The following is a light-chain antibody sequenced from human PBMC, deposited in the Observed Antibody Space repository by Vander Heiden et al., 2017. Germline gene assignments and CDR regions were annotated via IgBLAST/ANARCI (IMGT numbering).Light chain of an antibody. Sequence: QSALTQPASVSGSPGQSITISCTGTSSDVGGYTYVSWYQQHPGKAPKLMTYDVSNRPSGVSNRFSGSKSGNTASLTISGLQAEDEADYYCSSYTSSSTEVFGTGTKVTVL. V-gene: IGLV2-14*01. CDR2: DVS. J-gene: IGLJ1*01. CDR1: SSDVGGYTY. CDR3: SSYTSSSTEV.